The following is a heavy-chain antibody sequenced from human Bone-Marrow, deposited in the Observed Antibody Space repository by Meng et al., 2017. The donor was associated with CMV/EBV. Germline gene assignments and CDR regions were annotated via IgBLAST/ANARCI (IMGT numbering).Heavy chain of an antibody. Sequence: SGPTLVKPTQTLTLTCTFFGFSLSTSGVGVGWIRQPPGKALEWLALIYWNDDKRYSRSLKSRLTITKDTSKNQMVLTMTNMDPVDTSTYYCAHYAYYDFWSGYYKNWFDPWGQGTLVTVSS. D-gene: IGHD3-3*01. CDR1: GFSLSTSGVG. CDR3: AHYAYYDFWSGYYKNWFDP. CDR2: IYWNDDK. V-gene: IGHV2-5*01. J-gene: IGHJ5*02.